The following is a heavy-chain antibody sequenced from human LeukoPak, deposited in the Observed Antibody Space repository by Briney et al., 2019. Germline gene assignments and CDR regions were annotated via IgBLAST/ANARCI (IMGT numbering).Heavy chain of an antibody. CDR1: GFTFSSYL. CDR2: IKQDGSEK. J-gene: IGHJ6*02. Sequence: GGSLRLSCAASGFTFSSYLMSWDRQAPGKGLEWVANIKQDGSEKYYVDSVKGRFTISRDNAKNSLYLQMNSLRAEDTAVYFCARVDGRYYYYYGMDVWGQGSTVTVSS. CDR3: ARVDGRYYYYYGMDV. V-gene: IGHV3-7*04.